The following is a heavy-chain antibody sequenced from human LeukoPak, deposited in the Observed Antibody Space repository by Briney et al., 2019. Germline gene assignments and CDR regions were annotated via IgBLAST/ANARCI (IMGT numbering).Heavy chain of an antibody. CDR3: ARGMGVNRYPGYYYYMDV. J-gene: IGHJ6*03. D-gene: IGHD2-21*01. V-gene: IGHV4-39*07. CDR2: VFYNGAT. Sequence: SETLSLTCIVSGGSISSSIYYWAWVRQPPGKGLEWIGTVFYNGATQYSPSLRSRVTISIDTSTNQFSLKLSSVTAADTAVYYCARGMGVNRYPGYYYYMDVWGKGTTVTVSS. CDR1: GGSISSSIYY.